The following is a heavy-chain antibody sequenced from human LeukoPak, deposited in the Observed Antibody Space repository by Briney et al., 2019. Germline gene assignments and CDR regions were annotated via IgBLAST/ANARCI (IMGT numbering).Heavy chain of an antibody. V-gene: IGHV3-53*01. J-gene: IGHJ4*02. Sequence: PGGSLRLSCAASGFTVSSTYMSWVRQAPGKGLEWVSVIYNGGNKYYIDSVKGRFTISRDTSKNTLYLQMNSLRAEDTAVYYCASRGSGWPTDYWGQGTLVTVSS. CDR2: IYNGGNK. CDR1: GFTVSSTY. CDR3: ASRGSGWPTDY. D-gene: IGHD6-19*01.